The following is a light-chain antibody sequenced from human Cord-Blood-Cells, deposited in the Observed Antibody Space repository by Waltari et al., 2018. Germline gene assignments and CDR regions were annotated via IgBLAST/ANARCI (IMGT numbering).Light chain of an antibody. CDR2: AAS. V-gene: IGKV1-39*01. Sequence: DIQMTQSPYSLSASVVDRVTITCRASQRISSYLNWYQQKPGKAPKLLIYAASSLQSGVPSRFSGSGSGTDFTLNISSLQPEDFATYYCQQSYSTPQTFGQGTKLEIK. CDR3: QQSYSTPQT. J-gene: IGKJ2*01. CDR1: QRISSY.